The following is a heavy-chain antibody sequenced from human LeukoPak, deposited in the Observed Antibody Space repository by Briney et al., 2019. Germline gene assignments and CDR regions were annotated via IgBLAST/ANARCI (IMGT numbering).Heavy chain of an antibody. CDR3: AREMGITKYLHI. CDR2: IAPSAGNT. V-gene: IGHV1-46*01. J-gene: IGHJ3*02. CDR1: GYSFSNSH. Sequence: ASVKVSCKASGYSFSNSHIHWVRQAPGQGLEWVGAIAPSAGNTEYAQKFQGRVTMTRDTSTSTVYMELSSLTSEDTPVYYCAREMGITKYLHIWGQGTLVTVSS. D-gene: IGHD3-10*01.